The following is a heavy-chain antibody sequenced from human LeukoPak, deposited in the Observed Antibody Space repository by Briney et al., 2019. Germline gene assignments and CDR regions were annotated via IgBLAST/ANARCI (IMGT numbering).Heavy chain of an antibody. CDR1: GYTFTSYG. V-gene: IGHV1-18*01. CDR2: ISAYNGNT. Sequence: ASVKVSCKASGYTFTSYGISWVRQAPGQGLEWMGWISAYNGNTNYAQKLQGRVTMTTDTSTSTAYMELRSLRPDDTAVYYCARDSIAAPVDYYYGMDVWGQGTTVTVSS. D-gene: IGHD6-6*01. CDR3: ARDSIAAPVDYYYGMDV. J-gene: IGHJ6*02.